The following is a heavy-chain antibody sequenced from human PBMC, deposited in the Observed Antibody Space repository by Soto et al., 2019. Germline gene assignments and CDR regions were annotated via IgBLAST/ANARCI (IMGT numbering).Heavy chain of an antibody. CDR1: GGSISSYY. CDR2: IYTSGST. CDR3: ARAPPYRGYYYYGMDV. Sequence: QVQLQESGPGLVKPSETLSLTCTVSGGSISSYYWSWIRQPAGKGLEWIGRIYTSGSTNYNPSLRSRVTMSVDTSKNQFSLKLSSVTAADTAVYYCARAPPYRGYYYYGMDVWGQGTTVTVSS. D-gene: IGHD4-4*01. V-gene: IGHV4-4*07. J-gene: IGHJ6*02.